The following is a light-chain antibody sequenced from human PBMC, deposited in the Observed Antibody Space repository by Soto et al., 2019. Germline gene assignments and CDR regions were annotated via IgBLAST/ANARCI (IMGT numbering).Light chain of an antibody. V-gene: IGLV2-14*03. Sequence: QSVLTQPASVSGSPGQSITISCTGTTSDVGGYNYVTWYQQSTGQAPTIIIYDANRRPQGDSARFPDTKSRNAAYLTVSYLQAGDEADYFCGSFTNVKTVVCGGGTKVTVL. CDR3: GSFTNVKTVV. J-gene: IGLJ1*01. CDR1: TSDVGGYNY. CDR2: DAN.